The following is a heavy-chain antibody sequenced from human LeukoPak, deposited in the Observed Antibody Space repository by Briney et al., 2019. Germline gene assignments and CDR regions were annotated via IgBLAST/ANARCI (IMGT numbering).Heavy chain of an antibody. CDR2: INHSGST. V-gene: IGHV4-34*01. D-gene: IGHD3-10*01. J-gene: IGHJ4*02. CDR1: GGSFSGYY. Sequence: SETLSLTCAVYGGSFSGYYWSWIRQPPGRGRGGIGEINHSGSTNYNPSLKSRVTISVDTSKNQFSLKLSSVTAADTAVYYCARGSRSGSYFDYWGQGTLVTVSS. CDR3: ARGSRSGSYFDY.